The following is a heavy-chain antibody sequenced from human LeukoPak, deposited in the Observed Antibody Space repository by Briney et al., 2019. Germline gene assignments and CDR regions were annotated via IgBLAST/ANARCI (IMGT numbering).Heavy chain of an antibody. V-gene: IGHV5-51*01. CDR1: GYSFTNYW. J-gene: IGHJ4*02. D-gene: IGHD3-10*01. CDR2: IYPGDSDT. Sequence: GESPKIPCKGSGYSFTNYWIGWVRQMPGKGLELMGLIYPGDSDTTYSPSFQGQVTLSADKSITTAYLQWSSLKASDTAMYYCTRRMTRGVITSPFDSWGQGPVVRVTS. CDR3: TRRMTRGVITSPFDS.